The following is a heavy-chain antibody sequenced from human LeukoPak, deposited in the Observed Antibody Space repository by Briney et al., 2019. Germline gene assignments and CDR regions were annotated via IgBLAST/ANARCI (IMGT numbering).Heavy chain of an antibody. V-gene: IGHV3-48*01. Sequence: QSGGSLRLSCAASGFTFSSYSMNWVRQAPGKGLEWVSYISSSSSTIYYADSVKGRFTISRDNAKNSLYLQMNSLRAEDMAVYYCARVGDIDAFDIWGQGTMVTVSS. CDR3: ARVGDIDAFDI. CDR2: ISSSSSTI. D-gene: IGHD4-17*01. CDR1: GFTFSSYS. J-gene: IGHJ3*02.